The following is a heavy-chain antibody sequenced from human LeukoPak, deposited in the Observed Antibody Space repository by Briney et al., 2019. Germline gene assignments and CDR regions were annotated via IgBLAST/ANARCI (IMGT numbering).Heavy chain of an antibody. CDR1: GGTFSSYA. V-gene: IGHV1-69*04. J-gene: IGHJ4*02. CDR2: IIPILGIA. CDR3: ARVPDYYDSSGYQTLDY. Sequence: SVKVSCKASGGTFSSYAISWVRPAPGQGLAWMGRIIPILGIANYAQKFQGRVTITADKSTSTAYMELSSLRSEDTAVYYCARVPDYYDSSGYQTLDYWGQGTLVTVSS. D-gene: IGHD3-22*01.